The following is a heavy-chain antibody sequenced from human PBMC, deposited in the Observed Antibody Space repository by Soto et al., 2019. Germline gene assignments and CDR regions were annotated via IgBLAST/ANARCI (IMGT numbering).Heavy chain of an antibody. CDR1: GGSISSYY. Sequence: SEILSLTCTVSGGSISSYYWSWIRQPPGKGLEWIGYIYYSGSTNYNPSLKSRVTISVDTSKNQFSLKLSSVTAADTAVYYCARYYKLLPSPYFDYWGQGTLVTVSS. V-gene: IGHV4-59*01. CDR3: ARYYKLLPSPYFDY. J-gene: IGHJ4*02. D-gene: IGHD2-15*01. CDR2: IYYSGST.